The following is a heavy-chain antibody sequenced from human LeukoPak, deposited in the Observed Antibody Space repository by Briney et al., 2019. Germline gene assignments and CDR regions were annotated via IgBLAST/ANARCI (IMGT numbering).Heavy chain of an antibody. CDR3: ARGYAYGPNYYFDY. D-gene: IGHD5-18*01. V-gene: IGHV4-59*01. Sequence: SETLSLTCSFSGGSISNYYWSWVRQPPGKGLEWIGYIYYSGSTDYNPSLKSRVTISIDTSKNHFSLRLSSVTAADMASYYCARGYAYGPNYYFDYWGQGTLVTVSS. CDR1: GGSISNYY. J-gene: IGHJ4*02. CDR2: IYYSGST.